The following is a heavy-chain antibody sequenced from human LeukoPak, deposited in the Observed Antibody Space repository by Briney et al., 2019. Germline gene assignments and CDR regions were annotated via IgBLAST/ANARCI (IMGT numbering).Heavy chain of an antibody. CDR3: AGHSFDTVDAFDV. CDR1: GFNFNNYW. D-gene: IGHD2-2*02. J-gene: IGHJ3*01. CDR2: IYPGDYDT. V-gene: IGHV5-51*01. Sequence: GEPLKISCEASGFNFNNYWVGWVRQMPGKGLEWMGIIYPGDYDTRYSPSFQGHVTISVDKSISTAYLRWRSLRASDTAMYFCAGHSFDTVDAFDVWGQGTIVTVSA.